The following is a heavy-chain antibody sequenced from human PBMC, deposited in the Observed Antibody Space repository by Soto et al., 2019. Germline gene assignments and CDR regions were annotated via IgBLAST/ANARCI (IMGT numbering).Heavy chain of an antibody. J-gene: IGHJ4*02. D-gene: IGHD3-16*01. Sequence: EVQLVESGGGLVQPGRSLRLSCAASGFTFDDYAMHWVRQAPGKGLEWVSGISWNSGSIGYADSVKGRFTISRDNAKNTLYLQMNSLRAEDTALYYCAKGKHYDPACYFDYWGQGTLVTVSS. CDR3: AKGKHYDPACYFDY. CDR2: ISWNSGSI. CDR1: GFTFDDYA. V-gene: IGHV3-9*01.